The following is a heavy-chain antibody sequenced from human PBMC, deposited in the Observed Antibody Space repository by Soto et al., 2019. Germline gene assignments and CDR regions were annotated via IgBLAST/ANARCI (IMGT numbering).Heavy chain of an antibody. V-gene: IGHV4-30-4*01. Sequence: QVQLQESGPGLVKPSQTLSLTCTVSGGSISSGDYYWSWIRQPPGKGLEWIGYIYYSGSTYYNPSLKSRVTISVDTSKNQLSLKLSSVTAADTAVYYCARVADCSGGRCYFSVDYWGQGTLVTVSS. D-gene: IGHD2-15*01. J-gene: IGHJ4*02. CDR2: IYYSGST. CDR1: GGSISSGDYY. CDR3: ARVADCSGGRCYFSVDY.